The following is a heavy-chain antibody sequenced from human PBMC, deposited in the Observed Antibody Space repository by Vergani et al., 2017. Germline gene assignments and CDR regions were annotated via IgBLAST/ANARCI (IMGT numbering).Heavy chain of an antibody. CDR1: GFTFSSYA. D-gene: IGHD3-9*01. J-gene: IGHJ6*02. V-gene: IGHV3-23*01. Sequence: EVQLLESGGGLVQPGGSLRLSCAASGFTFSSYAMSWVRQAPGKGLEWVSAISGSGGSTYYADSVKGRFTSSRDNSKNTLYLXMNSLRAEDTAVYYCAKDRNNDIFGYYYYGMDVWGQGTTVTVSS. CDR2: ISGSGGST. CDR3: AKDRNNDIFGYYYYGMDV.